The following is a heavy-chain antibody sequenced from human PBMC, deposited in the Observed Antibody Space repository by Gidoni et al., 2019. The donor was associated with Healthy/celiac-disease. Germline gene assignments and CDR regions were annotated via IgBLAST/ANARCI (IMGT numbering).Heavy chain of an antibody. CDR2: INHSGST. D-gene: IGHD2-8*01. CDR3: ARGPRGRMVYAIGRFEYFDY. Sequence: QVQLQQWGAGLLKPSETLSLTCAVYGGSFSGYYWSWLRQPPGKGLEWIGEINHSGSTNYNPSLKSRVTISVDTSKNQFSLKLSSVTAADTAVYYCARGPRGRMVYAIGRFEYFDYWGQGTLVTVSS. V-gene: IGHV4-34*01. J-gene: IGHJ4*02. CDR1: GGSFSGYY.